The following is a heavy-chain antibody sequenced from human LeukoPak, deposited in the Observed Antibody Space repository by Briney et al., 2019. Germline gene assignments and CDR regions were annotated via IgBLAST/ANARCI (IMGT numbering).Heavy chain of an antibody. J-gene: IGHJ4*02. CDR3: AGSPYSLGGVSFDY. CDR1: GGSISSYY. CDR2: IYTSGST. Sequence: SETLSLTCTVSGGSISSYYWSWIRQPPGKGLEWIGRIYTSGSTNYNPSLKSRVTMSVDTSKNQFSLKLSSVTAADTAVYYCAGSPYSLGGVSFDYWGQGTLVTVSS. D-gene: IGHD2-15*01. V-gene: IGHV4-4*07.